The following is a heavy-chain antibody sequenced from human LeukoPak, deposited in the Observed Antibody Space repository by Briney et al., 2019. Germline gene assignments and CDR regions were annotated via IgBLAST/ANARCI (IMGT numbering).Heavy chain of an antibody. Sequence: GGSLRLSCAASGFTFSSYAMHWVRQAPGKGLEWVAVISYDGSNKYYADSVKGRFTISRDNSKNTLYPQMNSLRAEDTAVYYCARDGEEWLLLPRFDYWGQGTLVIVSS. V-gene: IGHV3-30*04. CDR3: ARDGEEWLLLPRFDY. CDR2: ISYDGSNK. CDR1: GFTFSSYA. D-gene: IGHD3-22*01. J-gene: IGHJ4*02.